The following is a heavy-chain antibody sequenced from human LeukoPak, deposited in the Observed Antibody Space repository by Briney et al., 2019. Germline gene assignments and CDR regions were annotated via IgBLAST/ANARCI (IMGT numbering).Heavy chain of an antibody. V-gene: IGHV3-30*02. D-gene: IGHD1-26*01. Sequence: PGGSLRLSCAASGFTFSRYGMHWVRQAPGKGLEWVAFIRYDGSNMYYADSVKGRFTISRDNSKNTLYLQMNSLRAEDTAVYYCAKAGGSYSGPRMDLDYWGQGTLVTVSS. CDR3: AKAGGSYSGPRMDLDY. CDR2: IRYDGSNM. J-gene: IGHJ4*02. CDR1: GFTFSRYG.